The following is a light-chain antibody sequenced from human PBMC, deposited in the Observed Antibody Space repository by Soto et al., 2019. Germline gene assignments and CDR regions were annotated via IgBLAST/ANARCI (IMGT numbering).Light chain of an antibody. J-gene: IGLJ2*01. V-gene: IGLV2-14*01. CDR3: SSYTTRSTLV. CDR1: SSDVGAYDF. Sequence: QSALTQPASVSGSPGQSITISCTGTSSDVGAYDFVSWYQHSPGKAPKLVTFDGTHRPPGISDRFSGSKSANTASLTISGLQAADEAFYYCSSYTTRSTLVFGGGTKVTVL. CDR2: DGT.